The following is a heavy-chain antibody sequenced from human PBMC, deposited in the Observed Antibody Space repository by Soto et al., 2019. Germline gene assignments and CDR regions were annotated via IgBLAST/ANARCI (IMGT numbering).Heavy chain of an antibody. CDR1: GGSISSGGYS. D-gene: IGHD4-17*01. CDR3: ARGTTAVTPLNY. Sequence: QLQLQESGSGLVKPSQTLSLTCAVSGGSISSGGYSWSWIRQPPGKGLEWIGYIYHSGSTYYDPSLKSRVTISVARSKNEFSLKLSSVTAADTAVYYCARGTTAVTPLNYWGQGTLVTVSS. V-gene: IGHV4-30-2*01. CDR2: IYHSGST. J-gene: IGHJ4*02.